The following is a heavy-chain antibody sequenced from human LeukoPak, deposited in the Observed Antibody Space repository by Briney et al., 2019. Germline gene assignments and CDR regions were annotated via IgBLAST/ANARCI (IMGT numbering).Heavy chain of an antibody. CDR3: ARHETTVTTSSCFDY. V-gene: IGHV3-64*01. CDR2: ISSNGGST. D-gene: IGHD4-17*01. Sequence: GGSLRLSCAASGFTFSSYAMHWVRQAPGKGLEYVSAISSNGGSTYYANSVKGRFTISRDNSKNTLYLQMNSLRAEDTAVYYCARHETTVTTSSCFDYWGQGTLVTVSS. J-gene: IGHJ4*02. CDR1: GFTFSSYA.